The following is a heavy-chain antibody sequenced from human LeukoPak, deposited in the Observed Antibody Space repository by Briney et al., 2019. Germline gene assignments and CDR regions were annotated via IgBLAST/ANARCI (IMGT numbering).Heavy chain of an antibody. CDR1: GLIFSSYS. CDR2: ISSSSSII. Sequence: PGGSLRLSCAASGLIFSSYSMTWVRQAPGKGLEWVSYISSSSSIIYYADSVKGRFTISRDNAKNLLYLQMNSLRAEDTAVYYCASADYYDLKGDVFDIWGQGTMVTVSS. J-gene: IGHJ3*02. D-gene: IGHD3-22*01. CDR3: ASADYYDLKGDVFDI. V-gene: IGHV3-48*04.